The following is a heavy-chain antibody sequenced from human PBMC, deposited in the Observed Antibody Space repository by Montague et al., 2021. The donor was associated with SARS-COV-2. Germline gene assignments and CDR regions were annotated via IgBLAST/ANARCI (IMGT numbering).Heavy chain of an antibody. CDR1: GFDFSSYP. V-gene: IGHV3-30-3*01. Sequence: SLRLSCAASGFDFSSYPMHWVRQAPGKGLEWVAVISYDGSNQYYVDSVKGRFTISRDNSKNTVFLQMNSLRADDTAVYYCVGALDFVVVAATMGFEHWGQGTLVTVSA. CDR2: ISYDGSNQ. CDR3: VGALDFVVVAATMGFEH. D-gene: IGHD2-2*03. J-gene: IGHJ4*02.